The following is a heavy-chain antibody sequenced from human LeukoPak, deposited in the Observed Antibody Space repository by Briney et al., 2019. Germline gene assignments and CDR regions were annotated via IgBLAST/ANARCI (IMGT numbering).Heavy chain of an antibody. Sequence: GALRLSCAAPGFTFSGSAMHWVRQASGKGLEWVGRIRSKANSYATAYAATVKGRFTISRDDSKNTAYLQMNSLKTEDTAVYYCTRHKRYSSGWDNYYYYGMDVWGQGTTVTVSS. CDR1: GFTFSGSA. V-gene: IGHV3-73*01. D-gene: IGHD6-19*01. CDR2: IRSKANSYAT. J-gene: IGHJ6*02. CDR3: TRHKRYSSGWDNYYYYGMDV.